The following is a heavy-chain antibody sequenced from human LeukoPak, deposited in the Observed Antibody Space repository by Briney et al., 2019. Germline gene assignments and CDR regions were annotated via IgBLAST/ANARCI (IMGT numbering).Heavy chain of an antibody. CDR3: ARHADLVTSYSNYVNWFDP. J-gene: IGHJ5*02. D-gene: IGHD4-11*01. Sequence: SETLSLTCSVSGCSISSGSYCWGWIRQPPGKGLEWIGRISYSGSTYYTPSLKSRVTISVDMSKNQFSLKLNSVTAADTAVYFCARHADLVTSYSNYVNWFDPWGQGTLVTVSS. CDR1: GCSISSGSYC. CDR2: ISYSGST. V-gene: IGHV4-39*01.